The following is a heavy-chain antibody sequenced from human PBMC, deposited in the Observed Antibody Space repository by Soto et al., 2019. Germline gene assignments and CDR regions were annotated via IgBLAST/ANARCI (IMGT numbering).Heavy chain of an antibody. J-gene: IGHJ4*02. CDR2: ISYDGNNK. CDR3: AREVASYDRSGFFDY. V-gene: IGHV3-30-3*01. Sequence: GGSLRLSCAASGFTFSSYAMHWVRQAPGKGLEWVALISYDGNNKYYADSVKGRFTISRDNSKNTLYLQMHSLRADDTAVYYCAREVASYDRSGFFDYWGQGALVTVSS. CDR1: GFTFSSYA. D-gene: IGHD3-22*01.